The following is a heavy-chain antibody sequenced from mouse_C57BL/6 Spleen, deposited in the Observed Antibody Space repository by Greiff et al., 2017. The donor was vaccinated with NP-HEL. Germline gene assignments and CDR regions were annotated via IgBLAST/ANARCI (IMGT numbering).Heavy chain of an antibody. CDR1: GFTFSDYG. J-gene: IGHJ1*03. D-gene: IGHD1-1*01. CDR3: AKFITTVVDWYFDV. CDR2: ISSGSSTI. Sequence: EVMLVESGGGLVKPGGSLKLSCAASGFTFSDYGMHWVRQAPEKGLEWVAYISSGSSTIYYADTVKGRFTISRDKAKNTLFLQMTSLRSEDTAMYYCAKFITTVVDWYFDVWGTGTTVTVSS. V-gene: IGHV5-17*01.